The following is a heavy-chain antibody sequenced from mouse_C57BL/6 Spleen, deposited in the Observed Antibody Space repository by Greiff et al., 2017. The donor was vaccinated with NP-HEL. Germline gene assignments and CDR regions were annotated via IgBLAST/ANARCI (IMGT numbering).Heavy chain of an antibody. Sequence: VQLQQSGPELVKPGASVKIPCKASGYTFTDYNMDWVKQSHGKSLEWIGDINPNNGGTIYNQKFKGKATLTVDKSSSTAYIELRSLTSDDTAVDYCAREGLGRAYYAMDYWGQGTSVTVSS. CDR3: AREGLGRAYYAMDY. V-gene: IGHV1-18*01. CDR1: GYTFTDYN. D-gene: IGHD4-1*01. CDR2: INPNNGGT. J-gene: IGHJ4*01.